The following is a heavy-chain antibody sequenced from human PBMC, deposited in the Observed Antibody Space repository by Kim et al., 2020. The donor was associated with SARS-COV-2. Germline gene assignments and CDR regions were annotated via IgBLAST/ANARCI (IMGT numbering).Heavy chain of an antibody. Sequence: VDSVKGRFTISRDNAKNSLYLQMNSLRAEDTAVYYCARNNYDFWSGYYTVWGQGTLVTVSS. D-gene: IGHD3-3*01. CDR3: ARNNYDFWSGYYTV. V-gene: IGHV3-7*04. J-gene: IGHJ4*02.